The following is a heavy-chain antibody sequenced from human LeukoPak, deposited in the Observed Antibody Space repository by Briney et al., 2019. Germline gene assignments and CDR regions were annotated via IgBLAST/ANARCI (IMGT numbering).Heavy chain of an antibody. CDR3: ARGKGYSYGYFWFDP. J-gene: IGHJ5*02. V-gene: IGHV4-59*12. D-gene: IGHD5-18*01. CDR1: GGSISSYY. Sequence: SETLSLTCTVSGGSISSYYWSWIRQPPGKGLEWIGYIYYSGSTNYNPSLKSRVTISVDTPKNQFSLKLSSVTAADTAVYYCARGKGYSYGYFWFDPWGQGTLVTVSS. CDR2: IYYSGST.